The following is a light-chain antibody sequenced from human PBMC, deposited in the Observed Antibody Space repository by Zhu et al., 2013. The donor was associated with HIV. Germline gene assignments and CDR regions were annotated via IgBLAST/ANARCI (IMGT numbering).Light chain of an antibody. CDR3: QQYYSTPRT. Sequence: DIVMTQSPDSLAVSLGERATINCKSSQSLLYSSNNKNYLAWYQQKPGQPPKLLIYWASTRESGVPDRFSGSGSGTDFTLTISSLQAEDVAVYYCQQYYSTPRTFGP. J-gene: IGKJ3*01. CDR2: WAS. CDR1: QSLLYSSNNKNY. V-gene: IGKV4-1*01.